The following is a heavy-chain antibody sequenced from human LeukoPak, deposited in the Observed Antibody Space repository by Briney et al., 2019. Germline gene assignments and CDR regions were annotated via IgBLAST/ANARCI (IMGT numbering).Heavy chain of an antibody. V-gene: IGHV4-31*03. CDR1: GGSISSGGYY. Sequence: PSETLSLTCTVSGGSISSGGYYWSWLRQHPGTGLEWIGYIYYSGSTYYNPSLKSRVTISVDTSKNQFSLKLSSVTAADTAVYYCARRGSGWYLNFDYWGQGTLVTVSS. CDR3: ARRGSGWYLNFDY. CDR2: IYYSGST. D-gene: IGHD6-19*01. J-gene: IGHJ4*02.